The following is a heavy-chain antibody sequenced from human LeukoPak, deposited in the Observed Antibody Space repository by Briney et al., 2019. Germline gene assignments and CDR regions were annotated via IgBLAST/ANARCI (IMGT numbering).Heavy chain of an antibody. Sequence: ASVKVSCKASGYTFTGYYMHWVRQAPGQGLEWMGRINPNSGGTNYAQKFQGRVTVTRDTSTSTVHMELSGLRSEDTAVYYCARDQEGFDYWGQGTLVTVSP. CDR3: ARDQEGFDY. CDR1: GYTFTGYY. CDR2: INPNSGGT. J-gene: IGHJ4*02. V-gene: IGHV1-2*06.